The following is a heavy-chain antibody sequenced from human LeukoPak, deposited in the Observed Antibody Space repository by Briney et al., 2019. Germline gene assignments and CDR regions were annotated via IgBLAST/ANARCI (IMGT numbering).Heavy chain of an antibody. Sequence: PGGSLRLSCSASGFTFSSYAMHWVRQAPGKGLEYVSAISSNGGSTYYADSVKGRFTISRDNSKNTLYLQMSSLRAEDTAVYYCAKDPALWFGELLSYFDYWGQGTLVTVSS. D-gene: IGHD3-10*01. V-gene: IGHV3-64D*06. CDR1: GFTFSSYA. J-gene: IGHJ4*02. CDR2: ISSNGGST. CDR3: AKDPALWFGELLSYFDY.